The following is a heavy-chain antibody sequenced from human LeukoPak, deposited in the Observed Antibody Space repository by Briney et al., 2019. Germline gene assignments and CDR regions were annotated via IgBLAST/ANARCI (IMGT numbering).Heavy chain of an antibody. J-gene: IGHJ3*02. CDR1: GGSISSYC. CDR3: ARNSGGTTIFSAFDI. V-gene: IGHV4-59*01. CDR2: VYTSGST. Sequence: SETLSLTCTVSGGSISSYCWNWIRQPPGKGLEWVGYVYTSGSTNYNPSLKSRVTISIDTSKNQFSLKVTSVTAADTAVYYCARNSGGTTIFSAFDIWGQGTMVTAS. D-gene: IGHD3-9*01.